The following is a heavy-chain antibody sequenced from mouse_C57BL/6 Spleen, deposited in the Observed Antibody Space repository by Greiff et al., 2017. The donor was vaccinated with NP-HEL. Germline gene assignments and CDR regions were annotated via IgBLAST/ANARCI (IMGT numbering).Heavy chain of an antibody. Sequence: QVQLQQPGAELVMPGASVKLSCKASGYTFTSYWLHWVKQRPGQGLEGIGEIDPSDSYPNSNQKFKGKSTLTVDKSSRTAYMQLSSLTSEDSAVYYCARWYYYGSRGWYFDVWGTGTTVTVSS. CDR1: GYTFTSYW. CDR3: ARWYYYGSRGWYFDV. CDR2: IDPSDSYP. D-gene: IGHD1-1*01. J-gene: IGHJ1*03. V-gene: IGHV1-69*01.